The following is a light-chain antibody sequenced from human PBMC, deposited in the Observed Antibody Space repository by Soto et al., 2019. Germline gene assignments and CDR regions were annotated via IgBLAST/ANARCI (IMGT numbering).Light chain of an antibody. CDR3: QQYNTHSGT. CDR2: DAS. CDR1: QTVNAW. V-gene: IGKV1-5*01. J-gene: IGKJ1*01. Sequence: DIQMTQSPSTLSASLGDRVTITCRASQTVNAWLAWYQHKPGKAPKPLIYDASILESGVPARFSGSGSGTEFILTISSLQPDDVGTYYCQQYNTHSGTFGPGTKVEIK.